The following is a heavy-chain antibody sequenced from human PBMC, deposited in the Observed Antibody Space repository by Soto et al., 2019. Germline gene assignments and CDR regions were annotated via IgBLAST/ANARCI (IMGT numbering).Heavy chain of an antibody. CDR1: GFTFSTYA. J-gene: IGHJ4*02. CDR2: ISANGQGI. CDR3: AKDRNYPPDQLHY. Sequence: EVQLLESGGGLVQPGGSLRLSCAASGFTFSTYALSWVRHAPGKGLEWVSAISANGQGIYYADSVRGRFTISRDNSKNTIFLHMDSLRAEDTAVYYCAKDRNYPPDQLHYWGQGTLVTVSS. D-gene: IGHD2-2*01. V-gene: IGHV3-23*01.